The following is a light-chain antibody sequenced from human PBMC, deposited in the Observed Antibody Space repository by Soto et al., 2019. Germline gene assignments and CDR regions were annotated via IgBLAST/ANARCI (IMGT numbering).Light chain of an antibody. CDR3: QQYDVTPPNT. CDR2: GAS. J-gene: IGKJ4*01. CDR1: QSVSRSY. Sequence: EIVLTQSPGTLSLSPGDRATLSCRASQSVSRSYLGWYQQKPGQAPRLLMYGASIRAAGIAARFSGSGSGTDFTLTISGLEPEDFALYYCQQYDVTPPNTFGGGTKVDIK. V-gene: IGKV3-20*01.